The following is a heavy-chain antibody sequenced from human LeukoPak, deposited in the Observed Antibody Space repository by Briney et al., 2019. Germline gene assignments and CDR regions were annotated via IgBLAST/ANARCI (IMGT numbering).Heavy chain of an antibody. V-gene: IGHV4-59*01. J-gene: IGHJ3*02. Sequence: SETLSLICTVSGGSISSCYWSWIRQPPGKGLEWIGYIYYSGSTNYNPSLKSRVTISVDTSKNQFSLKLSSVTAADTAVYYCARGMYYYDSSGYGENAFDIWGQGTMVTVSS. CDR3: ARGMYYYDSSGYGENAFDI. CDR2: IYYSGST. CDR1: GGSISSCY. D-gene: IGHD3-22*01.